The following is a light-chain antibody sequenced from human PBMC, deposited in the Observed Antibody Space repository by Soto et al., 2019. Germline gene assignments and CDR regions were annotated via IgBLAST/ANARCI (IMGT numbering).Light chain of an antibody. CDR3: QQTLSVPRT. J-gene: IGKJ1*01. Sequence: DIQMTQSPSTLSGSVGDRVTITCRASQTISSWLAWYQQKPGKAPKLLIYKASTLKSGVPSRFSGSGSGTEFTLTISSLQPDDFATYYCQQTLSVPRTFGLGTKVDSK. CDR2: KAS. V-gene: IGKV1-5*03. CDR1: QTISSW.